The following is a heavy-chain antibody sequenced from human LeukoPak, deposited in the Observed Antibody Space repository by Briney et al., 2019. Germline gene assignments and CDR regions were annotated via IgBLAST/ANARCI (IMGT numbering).Heavy chain of an antibody. Sequence: GAPLHFCGAGAGSFCTSYRICGGRALRGKGLEGVGIIYAGGSDTCDSPSFQRLVTISADKSTSTAYLQWSSRKACDTAMYYCARHRNYCGGDCPYGMDVWGQGTTVSVSS. D-gene: IGHD2-21*02. CDR2: IYAGGSDT. CDR3: ARHRNYCGGDCPYGMDV. J-gene: IGHJ6*02. V-gene: IGHV5-51*01. CDR1: GSFCTSYR.